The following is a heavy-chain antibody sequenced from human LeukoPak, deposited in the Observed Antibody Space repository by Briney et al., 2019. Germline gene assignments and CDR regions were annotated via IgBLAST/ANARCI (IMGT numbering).Heavy chain of an antibody. Sequence: SETLSLTCTVSGYSISSGYYWGWIRQPPGKGLEWIGSIYHSGSTYYNPSLKSRVTISVDTSKNQFSLKLSSVTAADTAVYYCARGEQLTPVDYWGQGTLVTVS. J-gene: IGHJ4*02. CDR1: GYSISSGYY. CDR2: IYHSGST. CDR3: ARGEQLTPVDY. V-gene: IGHV4-38-2*02. D-gene: IGHD6-13*01.